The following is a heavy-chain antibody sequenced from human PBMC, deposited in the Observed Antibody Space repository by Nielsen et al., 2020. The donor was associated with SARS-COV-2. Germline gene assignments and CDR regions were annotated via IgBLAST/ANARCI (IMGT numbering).Heavy chain of an antibody. J-gene: IGHJ4*02. V-gene: IGHV3-20*01. D-gene: IGHD5-24*01. CDR3: AGPLEFDY. CDR2: INWNGGST. CDR1: GFTFDDYG. Sequence: GESLKISCAASGFTFDDYGMSWVRQAPGKGLGWVSGINWNGGSTGYADSVKGRFTISRDNAKNSLYLQMNSLRAEDTALYHCAGPLEFDYWGQGTLVTVSS.